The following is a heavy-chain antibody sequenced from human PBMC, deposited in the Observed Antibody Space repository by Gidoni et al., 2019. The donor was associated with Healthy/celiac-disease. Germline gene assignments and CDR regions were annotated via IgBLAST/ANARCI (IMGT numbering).Heavy chain of an antibody. CDR2: IWYDGSNK. CDR3: ARDRFSSGWYGYFDY. Sequence: QVQLVESGGGVVQPGRSLRLSCAASGFTFSSYGMHWVRQAPGKGLEWVAVIWYDGSNKYYADSVKGRFTISRDNSKNTLYLQMNSLRAEDTAVYYCARDRFSSGWYGYFDYWGQGTLVTVSS. CDR1: GFTFSSYG. J-gene: IGHJ4*02. D-gene: IGHD6-19*01. V-gene: IGHV3-33*01.